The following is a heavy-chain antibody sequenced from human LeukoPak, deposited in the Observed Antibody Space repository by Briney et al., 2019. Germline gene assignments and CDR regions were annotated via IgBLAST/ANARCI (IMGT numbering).Heavy chain of an antibody. V-gene: IGHV4-31*03. CDR3: ARGPSGYYDSSGYYHLDY. CDR1: GGSISSGGYY. D-gene: IGHD3-22*01. CDR2: IYYSGST. J-gene: IGHJ4*02. Sequence: PSETLSLTCTVSGGSISSGGYYWSWIRQHPGKGLEWIGYIYYSGSTYYNPSLKSRVTISVDTSKNQFSLKLSSVTAADTAVYYCARGPSGYYDSSGYYHLDYWGQGTLVTVSS.